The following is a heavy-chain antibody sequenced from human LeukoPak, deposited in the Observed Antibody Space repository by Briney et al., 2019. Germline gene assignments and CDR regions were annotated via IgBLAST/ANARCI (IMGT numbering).Heavy chain of an antibody. CDR2: IKSKTDGWTT. CDR3: TPPNYRYGMDG. J-gene: IGHJ6*02. Sequence: GGTLRLSCAASGFTFSNAWMSWVRQAPGKGLEWVGRIKSKTDGWTTDYAAPVKGRFTIPRDDSKITLYLQMNSLKPEDTAVYYCTPPNYRYGMDGWGQGTTVTVSS. CDR1: GFTFSNAW. V-gene: IGHV3-15*01.